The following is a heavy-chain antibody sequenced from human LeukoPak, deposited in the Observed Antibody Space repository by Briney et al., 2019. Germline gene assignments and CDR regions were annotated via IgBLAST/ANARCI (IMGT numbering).Heavy chain of an antibody. V-gene: IGHV3-30-3*01. CDR2: ISYDGSNK. D-gene: IGHD2-2*01. J-gene: IGHJ6*02. Sequence: GGSLRLSCAASGFTFSSYAMHWVRQAPGKGLEWVAVISYDGSNKYYADSVEGRFTISRDNSKNTLYLQMNSLRAEDTAVYYCARDLRRLRYCSSTSCPPLYGMDVWGQGTTVTVSS. CDR1: GFTFSSYA. CDR3: ARDLRRLRYCSSTSCPPLYGMDV.